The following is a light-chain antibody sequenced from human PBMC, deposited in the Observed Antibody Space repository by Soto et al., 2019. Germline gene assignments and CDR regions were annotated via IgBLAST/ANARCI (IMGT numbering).Light chain of an antibody. CDR2: GAS. Sequence: ENVLTQSPAPLSLSAGERATLSCRSSPSVNRNYLTWYQQKPGQAPRLLIYGASNRATGIPDRFTGSGSGTDFTLTISSLEPEDFAVYYCQQYSSSPLTFGGGTKVEIK. CDR1: PSVNRNY. CDR3: QQYSSSPLT. V-gene: IGKV3-20*01. J-gene: IGKJ4*01.